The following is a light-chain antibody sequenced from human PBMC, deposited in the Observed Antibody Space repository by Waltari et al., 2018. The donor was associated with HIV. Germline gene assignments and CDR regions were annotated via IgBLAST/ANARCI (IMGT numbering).Light chain of an antibody. CDR2: ANS. CDR3: QSFDSSLNAYV. CDR1: SSNIGANFD. J-gene: IGLJ1*01. V-gene: IGLV1-40*01. Sequence: QSVLTQAPSVSGAPGQRVTISCTGSSSNIGANFDVHWYQLLPGSSPHLLIFANSNRPSGVPDRFSGSKSGTSASLAITGLHPEDEAEYYCQSFDSSLNAYVFGTGTTVIVL.